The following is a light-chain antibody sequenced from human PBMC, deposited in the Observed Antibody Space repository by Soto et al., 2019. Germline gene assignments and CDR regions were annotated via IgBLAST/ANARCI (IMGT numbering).Light chain of an antibody. J-gene: IGLJ2*01. CDR2: EVS. V-gene: IGLV2-8*01. Sequence: QSALTQPPSASGSPGQSVTISGTETSGAVGGYNYVSWYQQHPGKAPKLMIYEVSKRPSGVPDRFSGSKSGNTASLTVSGLQAEDEADYYCSSYAGSSPVVFGGGTKLTVL. CDR3: SSYAGSSPVV. CDR1: SGAVGGYNY.